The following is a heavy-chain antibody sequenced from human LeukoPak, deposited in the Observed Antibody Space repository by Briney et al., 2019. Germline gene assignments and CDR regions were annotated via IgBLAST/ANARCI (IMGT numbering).Heavy chain of an antibody. CDR3: ARHGQLGRYYFDY. CDR2: IYYSGST. Sequence: SETLSLTCTVSGGSISSSSYYWGWIRQPPGTGLVWIGSIYYSGSTYYNPSLKSRVTISVDTSKNQFSLKLSSVTAADTAVYYCARHGQLGRYYFDYWGQGTLVTVSS. D-gene: IGHD6-6*01. J-gene: IGHJ4*02. V-gene: IGHV4-39*01. CDR1: GGSISSSSYY.